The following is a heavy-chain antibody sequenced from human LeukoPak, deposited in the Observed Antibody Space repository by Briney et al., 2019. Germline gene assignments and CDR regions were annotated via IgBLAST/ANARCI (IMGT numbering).Heavy chain of an antibody. CDR1: GFTFSDYY. CDR2: ISSSGSTI. J-gene: IGHJ4*02. V-gene: IGHV3-11*04. Sequence: TGGSLRLSCAASGFTFSDYYMSWIRQAPGKGLEWVSYISSSGSTIYYADSVKGRFTISRDNSKNTLYLQMNSLRAEDTAVYYCAKDSTPFYDSSGYYSDYWGQGTLVTVSS. CDR3: AKDSTPFYDSSGYYSDY. D-gene: IGHD3-22*01.